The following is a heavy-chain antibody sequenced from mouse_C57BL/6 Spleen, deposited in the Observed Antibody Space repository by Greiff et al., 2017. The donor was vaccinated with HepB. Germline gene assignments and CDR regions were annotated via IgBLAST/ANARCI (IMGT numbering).Heavy chain of an antibody. CDR2: INPNNGGT. V-gene: IGHV1-18*01. J-gene: IGHJ2*01. D-gene: IGHD1-1*01. Sequence: EVKLVESGPELVKPGASVKIPCKASGYTFTDYNMDWVKQSHGKSLEWIGDINPNNGGTIYNQKFKGKATLTVDKSSSTAYMELRSLTSEDTAVYYCARSSGYYSAPDYFDYWGQGTTLTVSS. CDR1: GYTFTDYN. CDR3: ARSSGYYSAPDYFDY.